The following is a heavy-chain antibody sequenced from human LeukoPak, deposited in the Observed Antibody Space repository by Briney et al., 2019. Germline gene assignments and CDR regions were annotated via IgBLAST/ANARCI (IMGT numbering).Heavy chain of an antibody. Sequence: PGGSLRLSCAASGFTFSSYSMNWVRQAPGKGLEWVSSISSSSSYIYYADSVKGRFTISRDNAKNSLYLQMNSLRAEDTAVYYCAKDRGSYAFDIWGQGTMVTVSS. CDR1: GFTFSSYS. CDR2: ISSSSSYI. V-gene: IGHV3-21*01. D-gene: IGHD3-10*01. CDR3: AKDRGSYAFDI. J-gene: IGHJ3*02.